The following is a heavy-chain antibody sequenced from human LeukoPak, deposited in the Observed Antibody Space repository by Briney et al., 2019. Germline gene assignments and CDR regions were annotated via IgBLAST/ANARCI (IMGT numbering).Heavy chain of an antibody. CDR2: ISSSSSCI. J-gene: IGHJ4*02. CDR3: AKVFSTATTGREGFYFDY. V-gene: IGHV3-21*04. CDR1: GFTFSSYS. Sequence: GGSLRLSCAASGFTFSSYSMNWVRQAPGKGLEWVSSISSSSSCIYYADSVKGRFTISRDNSKNTLYLQMNSLRAEDTAVYYCAKVFSTATTGREGFYFDYWGQGTLVTVSS. D-gene: IGHD4-11*01.